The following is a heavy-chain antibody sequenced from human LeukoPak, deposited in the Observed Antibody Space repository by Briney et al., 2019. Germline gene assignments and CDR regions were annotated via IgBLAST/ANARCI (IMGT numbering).Heavy chain of an antibody. CDR2: IIPILGIA. CDR1: GGTFSSYT. J-gene: IGHJ4*02. CDR3: ASGGSSLYYFDY. D-gene: IGHD2-15*01. V-gene: IGHV1-69*02. Sequence: ASVKVSCKASGGTFSSYTISWVRQAPGQGLEWMGRIIPILGIANYAQKFQGRVTITADKSTSTAYMELSSLRSEDTAVYYCASGGSSLYYFDYWGQGTLVTVSS.